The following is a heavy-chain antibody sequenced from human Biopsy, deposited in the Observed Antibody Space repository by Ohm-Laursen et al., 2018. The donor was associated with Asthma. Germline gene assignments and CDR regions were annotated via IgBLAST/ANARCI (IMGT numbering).Heavy chain of an antibody. CDR1: GFTFSNAW. J-gene: IGHJ4*02. Sequence: SLRLSCSATGFTFSNAWMSWVRQAPGKGLEWVGRIKSKTDGGTTDYAAPAKGRFTISRDDSKNTLYLQMNSLKTEDTAVYYCTTGFWWTFDYWGQGTLVTVSS. CDR2: IKSKTDGGTT. D-gene: IGHD3-16*01. V-gene: IGHV3-15*01. CDR3: TTGFWWTFDY.